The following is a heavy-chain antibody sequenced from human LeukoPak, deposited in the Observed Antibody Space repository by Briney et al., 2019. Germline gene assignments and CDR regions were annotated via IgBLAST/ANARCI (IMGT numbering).Heavy chain of an antibody. D-gene: IGHD2/OR15-2a*01. Sequence: GGSLRLSCAASGFTVSSNYMSWVRQAPGKGLEWVSIIYSGGSTYYADSVKGRFTISRDNSKNTLYLQMNSLRVEDTAVYYCARDSSLNSYYYGMDVWGQGTTVTVSS. V-gene: IGHV3-66*01. CDR2: IYSGGST. CDR3: ARDSSLNSYYYGMDV. CDR1: GFTVSSNY. J-gene: IGHJ6*02.